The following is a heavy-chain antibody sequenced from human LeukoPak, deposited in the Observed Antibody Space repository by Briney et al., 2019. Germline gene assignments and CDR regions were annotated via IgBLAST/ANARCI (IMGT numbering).Heavy chain of an antibody. CDR3: ARAPAGWREATAYFDY. J-gene: IGHJ4*02. CDR1: GYTFTSYG. D-gene: IGHD6-19*01. Sequence: GASVKVSCKASGYTFTSYGISWVRQAPGQGLEWMGWISAYNGNTNYAQKLQGRVTMTTDTSTSTAYMELRSLRSDDTAVYYCARAPAGWREATAYFDYWGQGTLVTVSS. CDR2: ISAYNGNT. V-gene: IGHV1-18*01.